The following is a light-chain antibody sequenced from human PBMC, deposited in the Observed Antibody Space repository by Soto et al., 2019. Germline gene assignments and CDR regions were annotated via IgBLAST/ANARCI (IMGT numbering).Light chain of an antibody. J-gene: IGKJ2*01. CDR1: QNINNW. Sequence: DLQMTQSPSTLSASVGDRVTITCRASQNINNWLAWYQQKPGKAPKLLIYKASSLESGVPSRFSGSRSGTEFTLTISSLQPDDLATYYCQQYNSYSTFGQGTKLEIK. V-gene: IGKV1-5*03. CDR2: KAS. CDR3: QQYNSYST.